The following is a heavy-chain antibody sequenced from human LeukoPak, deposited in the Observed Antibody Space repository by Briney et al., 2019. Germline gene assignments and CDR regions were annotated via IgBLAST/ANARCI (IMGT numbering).Heavy chain of an antibody. CDR3: AREYRGDVDTARY. CDR1: GFTFSSYA. Sequence: GGSLRLSCAASGFTFSSYAMSWVRQAPGKGLEWVSAISGSGGSTYYADSVRGRFTISRDNAKNTLYLQMNSLRAEDTAVYYCAREYRGDVDTARYWGQGTLVTVSS. V-gene: IGHV3-23*01. J-gene: IGHJ4*02. D-gene: IGHD5-18*01. CDR2: ISGSGGST.